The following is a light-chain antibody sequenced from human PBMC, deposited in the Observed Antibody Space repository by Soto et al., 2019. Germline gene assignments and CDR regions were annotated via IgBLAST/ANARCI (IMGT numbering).Light chain of an antibody. CDR3: HQYNNWLT. CDR1: QSVSSN. Sequence: EIVMTQSPATLSVSPGERATLSCRASQSVSSNLAWYQQKPGQAPRLLIYGASTRATGIPARFSGSGSGTEFTLTISSLQSEDFPVYYCHQYNNWLTFGGGTKVEIK. V-gene: IGKV3-15*01. J-gene: IGKJ4*01. CDR2: GAS.